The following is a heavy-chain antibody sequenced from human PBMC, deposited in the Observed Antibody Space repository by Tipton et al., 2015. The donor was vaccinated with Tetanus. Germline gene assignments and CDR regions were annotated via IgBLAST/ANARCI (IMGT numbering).Heavy chain of an antibody. D-gene: IGHD1-14*01. Sequence: GLVKPSETLSPTCIVSGGSISTYYWSWIRQRPGRGLEWVGYAHYTGKDNYNPSLRSRVTLSVDTSKNQFSLQMSSVTAADTAVYYCARIGWPENNKPGFDIWGQGTMVTVSS. CDR1: GGSISTYY. CDR2: AHYTGKD. V-gene: IGHV4-59*13. CDR3: ARIGWPENNKPGFDI. J-gene: IGHJ3*02.